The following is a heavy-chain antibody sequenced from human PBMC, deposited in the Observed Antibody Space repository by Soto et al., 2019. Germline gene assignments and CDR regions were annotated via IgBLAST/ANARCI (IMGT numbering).Heavy chain of an antibody. CDR1: GGSISSYY. D-gene: IGHD4-17*01. J-gene: IGHJ4*02. V-gene: IGHV4-59*01. CDR3: ARGTALIYCDYPGAGYFDF. CDR2: VHYSGTT. Sequence: SETLSLTCTVSGGSISSYYWRWIRQSPGRGLEWIGYVHYSGTTNYNPSLKSRVAMSLDSSKRQFSLTLNSVTAADTAVYYCARGTALIYCDYPGAGYFDFWGQGIQVTVSS.